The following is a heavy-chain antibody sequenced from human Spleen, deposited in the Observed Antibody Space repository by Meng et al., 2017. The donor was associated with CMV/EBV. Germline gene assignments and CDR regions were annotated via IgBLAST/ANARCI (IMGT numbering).Heavy chain of an antibody. V-gene: IGHV4-38-2*02. CDR2: MYHGGTS. CDR1: KFSITSHY. J-gene: IGHJ4*02. D-gene: IGHD3-3*01. Sequence: SETLSLTCNVSKFSITSHYWGWIRQPPGKGLEWIGSMYHGGTSNYNSSLTSRVSISMDTSKNQFFLRMTSVTAADTAVYYCTTYDYRTGDNPTKIDYWGQGTLVTVSS. CDR3: TTYDYRTGDNPTKIDY.